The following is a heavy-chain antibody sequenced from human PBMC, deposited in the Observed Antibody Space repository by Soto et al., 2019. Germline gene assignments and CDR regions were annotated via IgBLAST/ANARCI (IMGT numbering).Heavy chain of an antibody. CDR1: GDSISSFA. CDR3: ARDDGSGWFFEAA. CDR2: IIPIFDSA. J-gene: IGHJ5*02. Sequence: QVQLVQSGAEVKKPGSSVKVSCKASGDSISSFAISWVRQAPGQGLDWMGGIIPIFDSANYAQKFQGRVTITADASTSTVYMELSSLRSEDTAVYYCARDDGSGWFFEAAWGQGTLVTVSS. D-gene: IGHD6-19*01. V-gene: IGHV1-69*12.